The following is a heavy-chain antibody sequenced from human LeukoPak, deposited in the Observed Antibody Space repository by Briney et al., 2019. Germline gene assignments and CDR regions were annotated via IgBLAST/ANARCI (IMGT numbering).Heavy chain of an antibody. D-gene: IGHD7-27*01. CDR3: ARQTGAYYYYMDV. J-gene: IGHJ6*03. CDR1: GGSISSSNW. Sequence: SETLSLTCAVSGGSISSSNWWSWVRQPPGKGLEWIGEIYHSGSTNYNPSLKSRVTISVDKSKNQFSLKLSSVTAADTAVYYCARQTGAYYYYMDVWGKGTTVTVSS. CDR2: IYHSGST. V-gene: IGHV4-4*02.